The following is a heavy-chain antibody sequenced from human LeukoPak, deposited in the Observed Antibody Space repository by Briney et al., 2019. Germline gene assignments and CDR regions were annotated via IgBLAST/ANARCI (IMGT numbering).Heavy chain of an antibody. CDR1: GGSFSGYY. CDR2: INHSGST. D-gene: IGHD6-13*01. J-gene: IGHJ4*02. CDR3: ARKGAAAAQTDY. Sequence: SETLSLTCAVYGGSFSGYYWSWIRQPPGKGLEWIGEINHSGSTNYNPSLKSRVTISVDTSKNQFSLKLSSVTAADTAVYYCARKGAAAAQTDYWGQGTLVTVSS. V-gene: IGHV4-34*01.